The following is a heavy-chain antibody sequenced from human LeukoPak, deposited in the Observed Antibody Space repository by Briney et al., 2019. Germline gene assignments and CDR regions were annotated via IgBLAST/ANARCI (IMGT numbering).Heavy chain of an antibody. Sequence: PGESLRLSCAASGFTFSSYSMNWVRQAPGKGLEWVSSISGSSSYINYADSVKGRFTISRDNAQNSLFLQLNSLRAEDTAEYYCARDPYSSGWYKDAFDIWGQGTMVTVSS. CDR2: ISGSSSYI. CDR1: GFTFSSYS. D-gene: IGHD6-19*01. V-gene: IGHV3-21*01. CDR3: ARDPYSSGWYKDAFDI. J-gene: IGHJ3*02.